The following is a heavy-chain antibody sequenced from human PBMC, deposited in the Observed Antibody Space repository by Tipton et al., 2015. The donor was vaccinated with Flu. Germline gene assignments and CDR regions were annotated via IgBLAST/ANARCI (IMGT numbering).Heavy chain of an antibody. Sequence: TLSLTCTVSGGPISGYYWSWIRQPPGKGLEWIGEINHSGSTNYNPSLKSRLTISVDTSKNQFSLKLSSVTAADAAVYYCAREERTYFYGSATYNYFDYWGQGTLVTVSS. V-gene: IGHV4-34*01. J-gene: IGHJ4*02. CDR1: GGPISGYY. CDR2: INHSGST. CDR3: AREERTYFYGSATYNYFDY. D-gene: IGHD3-10*01.